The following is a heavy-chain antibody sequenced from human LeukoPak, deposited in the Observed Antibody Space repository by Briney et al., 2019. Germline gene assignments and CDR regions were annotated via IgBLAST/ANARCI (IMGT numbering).Heavy chain of an antibody. V-gene: IGHV1-46*01. Sequence: ASVKVSCKASGYTFTTYYMHWVRQAPGQGLEWMGIIDPSGGSTSYAQKFQGRVTMTRDTSTSTVYMELSSLGSEDTAVYFCARSSTVTVARWHFDLWGRGTLVTVSS. D-gene: IGHD4-17*01. CDR1: GYTFTTYY. CDR2: IDPSGGST. CDR3: ARSSTVTVARWHFDL. J-gene: IGHJ2*01.